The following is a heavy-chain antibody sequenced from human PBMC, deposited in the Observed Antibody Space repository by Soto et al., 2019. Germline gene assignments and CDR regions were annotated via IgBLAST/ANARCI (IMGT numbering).Heavy chain of an antibody. CDR1: GYSFTNYW. CDR2: IFPGDSDT. D-gene: IGHD2-8*01. CDR3: ARRGGYCSNGVCYINYYYGMDV. V-gene: IGHV5-51*01. J-gene: IGHJ6*02. Sequence: GESLKISCKGSGYSFTNYWIGWVRQMPGKGLEWMGIIFPGDSDTRYSPSFQGQVTISADRSSSTAYLQWSSLKASDTAMYYCARRGGYCSNGVCYINYYYGMDVWGQGTTVTVSS.